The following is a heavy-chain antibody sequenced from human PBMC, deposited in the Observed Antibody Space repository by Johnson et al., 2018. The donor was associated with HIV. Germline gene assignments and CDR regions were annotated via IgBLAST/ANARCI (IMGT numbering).Heavy chain of an antibody. J-gene: IGHJ3*02. CDR3: AKVGATVITPRGEAFDI. D-gene: IGHD4-23*01. V-gene: IGHV3-30*18. CDR1: GFTFSSYG. Sequence: QEQLVESGGGVVQPGRSLRLSCAASGFTFSSYGIHWVRQAPGKGLEWVAIISYDGSNKYYADSVKGRFTISRDNSKNTLYLQMNSLRAEDTAVYYCAKVGATVITPRGEAFDIWGQGTMVTVSS. CDR2: ISYDGSNK.